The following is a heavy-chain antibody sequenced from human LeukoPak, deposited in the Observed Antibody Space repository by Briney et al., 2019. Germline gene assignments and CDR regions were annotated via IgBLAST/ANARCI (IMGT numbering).Heavy chain of an antibody. J-gene: IGHJ4*02. V-gene: IGHV3-23*01. CDR3: AKDQMEGNYFDY. D-gene: IGHD2-8*01. CDR1: GFTFSSYA. Sequence: GGSLRLSCAASGFTFSSYAMSWVRQAPGKGLECISGFSGSGGSTYYADSVKGRFTISRDNSKNTLYLQMNSLRAEDTAVYYCAKDQMEGNYFDYWGQGTLVTVSS. CDR2: FSGSGGST.